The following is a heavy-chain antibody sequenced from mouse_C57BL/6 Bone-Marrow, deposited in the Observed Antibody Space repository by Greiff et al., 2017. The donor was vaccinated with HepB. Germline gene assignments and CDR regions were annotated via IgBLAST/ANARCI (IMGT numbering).Heavy chain of an antibody. CDR1: GYTFTSYW. J-gene: IGHJ4*01. V-gene: IGHV1-69*01. CDR2: IDPSDSYT. CDR3: ASNWRGYYAMDY. Sequence: QVQLKQPGAELVMPGASVKLSCKASGYTFTSYWMHWVKQRPGQGLEWIGEIDPSDSYTNYNQKFKGKSTLTVDKSSSTAYMQLSSLTSEDSAVYYCASNWRGYYAMDYWGQGTSVTVSS. D-gene: IGHD4-1*02.